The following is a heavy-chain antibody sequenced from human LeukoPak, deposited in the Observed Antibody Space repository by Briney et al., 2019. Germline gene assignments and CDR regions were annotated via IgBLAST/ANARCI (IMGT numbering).Heavy chain of an antibody. CDR2: ISYDGSNK. CDR1: GFTFSSYA. Sequence: PGGSLRLSCAASGFTFSSYAMHWVRQAPGKGLEWVAVISYDGSNKYYADSVKGRFTISRDNSKNTLYLQMNSLRAEDTAVYYCAREQHNWNYAIDYWGQGTLVTVSS. J-gene: IGHJ4*02. CDR3: AREQHNWNYAIDY. V-gene: IGHV3-30-3*01. D-gene: IGHD1-7*01.